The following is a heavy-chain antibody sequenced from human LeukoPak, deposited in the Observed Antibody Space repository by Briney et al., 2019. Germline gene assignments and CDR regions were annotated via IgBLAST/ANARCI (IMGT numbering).Heavy chain of an antibody. V-gene: IGHV1-69*10. CDR3: ARDVDTAAGFGMDV. CDR1: GGTFSSYA. D-gene: IGHD5-18*01. Sequence: SVKVSCKASGGTFSSYAISWVRQAPGQGLEWMGGIIPIFGIANYAQKFQGRVTITADKSTSTAYMELSSLRSGDTAVYYCARDVDTAAGFGMDVWGQGTTVTVSS. J-gene: IGHJ6*02. CDR2: IIPIFGIA.